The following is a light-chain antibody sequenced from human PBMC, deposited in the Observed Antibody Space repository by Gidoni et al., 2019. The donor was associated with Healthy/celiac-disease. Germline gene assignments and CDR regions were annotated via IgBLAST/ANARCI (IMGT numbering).Light chain of an antibody. CDR1: QSVSSY. J-gene: IGKJ4*01. V-gene: IGKV3-11*01. CDR2: DAS. CDR3: QQRRT. Sequence: IVLTQSPATLSLSPGERATLSCRASQSVSSYLAWYQQKPGQAPRLPIYDASNRATGIPARCSGSGSGTDFTRTISSLEPEDFAVYYCQQRRTFGGGTKVEIK.